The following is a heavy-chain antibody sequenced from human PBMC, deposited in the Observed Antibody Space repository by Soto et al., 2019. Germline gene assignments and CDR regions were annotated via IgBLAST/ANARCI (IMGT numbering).Heavy chain of an antibody. J-gene: IGHJ5*02. D-gene: IGHD6-19*01. CDR1: GYTFTSYY. V-gene: IGHV1-46*01. Sequence: GASVKVSCKASGYTFTSYYMHWVRQAPGQGLEWMGIINPSGGSTSYAQKFQGRVTMTRDTSTSTVYMELSSLRVEDTAVYHCAKGRIAVAAPYNWFDPWGQGTLVTVSS. CDR2: INPSGGST. CDR3: AKGRIAVAAPYNWFDP.